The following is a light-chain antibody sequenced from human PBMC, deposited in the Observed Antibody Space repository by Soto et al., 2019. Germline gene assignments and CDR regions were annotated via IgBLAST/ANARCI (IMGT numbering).Light chain of an antibody. CDR2: DAS. Sequence: EIVMTQSPDTVSVSPGETATLSCRASQSVGSNLAWYQQKPGQAPRLLISDASTRAAGLPARFSGSGSGTEFTLTISSLQSEDFAVYYCQQSNNWPKTFGQGTKVDIK. CDR3: QQSNNWPKT. V-gene: IGKV3-15*01. J-gene: IGKJ1*01. CDR1: QSVGSN.